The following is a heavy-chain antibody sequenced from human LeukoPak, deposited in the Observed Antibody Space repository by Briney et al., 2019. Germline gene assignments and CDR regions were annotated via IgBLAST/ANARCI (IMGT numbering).Heavy chain of an antibody. J-gene: IGHJ3*02. CDR3: ATTPQWLGAFDI. CDR2: IYTSGSS. V-gene: IGHV4-4*07. CDR1: GGSIRSDY. D-gene: IGHD6-19*01. Sequence: SETLSLTCTVSGGSIRSDYWSWVRQPAGKGLEWIGRIYTSGSSNYNPSLKSRVTMSLDTSRNQFSLTLTSVTAADTALYYCATTPQWLGAFDIWGQGTMVTVSS.